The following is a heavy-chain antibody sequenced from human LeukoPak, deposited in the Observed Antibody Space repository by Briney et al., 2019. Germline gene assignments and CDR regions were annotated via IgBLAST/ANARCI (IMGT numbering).Heavy chain of an antibody. J-gene: IGHJ4*02. Sequence: PGGSLRLSCAASGFTFSRSAMSWVRQAPGKGLEWVSAISGSGGSTYYADSVRGRFTISRDNSKNTLYLQMNSLRAEDTAVYYCAKSGSGWYIYYWGQGTLVTVSS. D-gene: IGHD6-19*01. CDR1: GFTFSRSA. V-gene: IGHV3-23*01. CDR3: AKSGSGWYIYY. CDR2: ISGSGGST.